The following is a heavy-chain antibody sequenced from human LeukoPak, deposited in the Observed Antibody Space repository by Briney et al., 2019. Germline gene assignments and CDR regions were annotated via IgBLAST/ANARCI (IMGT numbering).Heavy chain of an antibody. J-gene: IGHJ5*02. CDR1: GGSFSGYY. V-gene: IGHV4-34*01. D-gene: IGHD1-1*01. Sequence: SETLSLTCAVYGGSFSGYYWSWIRQPPGKGLEWIGEINHSGSTNYNPSLKSRVTISVDTSKNQFSLKLSSVTAADTAFYYCARRQYGTSPVDPWGPGTLVTVSS. CDR2: INHSGST. CDR3: ARRQYGTSPVDP.